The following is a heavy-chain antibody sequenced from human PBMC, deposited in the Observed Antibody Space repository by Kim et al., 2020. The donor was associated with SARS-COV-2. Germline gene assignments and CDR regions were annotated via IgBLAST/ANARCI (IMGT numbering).Heavy chain of an antibody. CDR1: GYTFTSYA. D-gene: IGHD1-26*01. Sequence: ASVKVSCKASGYTFTSYAMHWVRQAPGQRLEWMGWINAGNGNTKYSQKFQGRVTITRDTSASTAYMELSSLRSEDTAVYYCASNYGSYYYFDYWGQGTLVTVSS. CDR3: ASNYGSYYYFDY. CDR2: INAGNGNT. J-gene: IGHJ4*02. V-gene: IGHV1-3*01.